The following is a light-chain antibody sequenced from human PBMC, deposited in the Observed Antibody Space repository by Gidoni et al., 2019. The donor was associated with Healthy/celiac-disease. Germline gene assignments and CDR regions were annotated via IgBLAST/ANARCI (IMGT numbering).Light chain of an antibody. Sequence: IVLTQSPVTLSLSPGERATLSCRASQNVSSSYLAWYQQKPGQAPRLLIYGASSRATGIPDRFSGSGSGTDVTLTISRLEPEDFAVYYCQQYGSSPLTFGQGTKVEIK. CDR1: QNVSSSY. J-gene: IGKJ1*01. V-gene: IGKV3-20*01. CDR3: QQYGSSPLT. CDR2: GAS.